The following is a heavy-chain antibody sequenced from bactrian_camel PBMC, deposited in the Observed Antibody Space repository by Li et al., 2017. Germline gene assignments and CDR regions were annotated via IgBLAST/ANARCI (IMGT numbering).Heavy chain of an antibody. J-gene: IGHJ4*01. CDR2: ISPDGVT. V-gene: IGHV3S55*01. CDR3: AADRADGFACRWYPPDVY. CDR1: GFTSNRCG. D-gene: IGHD6*01. Sequence: HVQLVESGGGSVQAGESLRLSCTLPGFTSNRCGMDWNRQAEGMQNEWVAGISPDGVTGYGDPVKGRFTISKDNAKNTLYLQMNSLKPEDTAMYYCAADRADGFACRWYPPDVYWGQGTQVTVS.